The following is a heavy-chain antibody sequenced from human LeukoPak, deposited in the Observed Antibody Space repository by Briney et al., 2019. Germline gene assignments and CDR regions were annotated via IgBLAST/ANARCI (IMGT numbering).Heavy chain of an antibody. J-gene: IGHJ4*02. CDR3: ARDLRRGGMTTVTTEGY. CDR1: GYTFTSYG. D-gene: IGHD4-17*01. CDR2: ISAYNGNT. V-gene: IGHV1-18*01. Sequence: GAPVKVSCKASGYTFTSYGISWVRQAPGQGLEWMGWISAYNGNTNYAQKLQGRVTMTTDTSTSTAYMELRSLRSDDTAVYYCARDLRRGGMTTVTTEGYWGQGTLVTVSS.